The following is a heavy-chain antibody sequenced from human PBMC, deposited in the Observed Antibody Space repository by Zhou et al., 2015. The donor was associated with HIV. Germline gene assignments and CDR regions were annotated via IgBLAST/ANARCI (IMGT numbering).Heavy chain of an antibody. CDR1: GGTFTTYA. V-gene: IGHV1-69*01. D-gene: IGHD3-10*01. CDR3: ATTEPYYYGSGSWRHYGMDV. Sequence: QVQLVQSGAEVKKPGSSVKVSCKASGGTFTTYAISWVRQAPGQGLEWMGGIIPIFGTANYAQKFQGRVTITADESTSTAYMELNSLRSEDTAVYYCATTEPYYYGSGSWRHYGMDVWGQGTTVTVSS. J-gene: IGHJ6*02. CDR2: IIPIFGTA.